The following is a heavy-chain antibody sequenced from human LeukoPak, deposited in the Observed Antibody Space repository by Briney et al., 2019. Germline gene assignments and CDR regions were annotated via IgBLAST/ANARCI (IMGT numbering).Heavy chain of an antibody. CDR3: AAQKRGNYRPYYFDY. CDR1: HYSITSGFY. D-gene: IGHD3-16*02. CDR2: ISGSGGYT. Sequence: ASETLSLTCTVSHYSITSGFYWGWIRQPPGKGLEWVSGISGSGGYTYYADSVKGRFTISRDNSKNTLFLQMNSLRAEDTAVYYCAAQKRGNYRPYYFDYWGQGTLVTVSS. V-gene: IGHV3-23*01. J-gene: IGHJ4*02.